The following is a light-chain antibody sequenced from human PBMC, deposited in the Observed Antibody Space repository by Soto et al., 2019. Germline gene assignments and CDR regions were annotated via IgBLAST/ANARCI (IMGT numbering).Light chain of an antibody. J-gene: IGLJ1*01. V-gene: IGLV2-11*01. CDR3: CSYAGSYTFHV. CDR2: DVN. CDR1: SSDVGGYNY. Sequence: QSALTQPRSVSGSPGQSVTISCTGTSSDVGGYNYVSWYQQHPGKAPKLMIYDVNKRPSGVPDRFSGSKSGNTASLTISGLQAEDEADYYCCSYAGSYTFHVFGTGTKLTVL.